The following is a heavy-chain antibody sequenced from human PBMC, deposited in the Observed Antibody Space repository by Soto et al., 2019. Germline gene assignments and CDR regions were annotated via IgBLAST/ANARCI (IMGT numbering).Heavy chain of an antibody. CDR2: TYYRSNVYN. CDR1: GASVDSISAA. CDR3: ARDVYSSWRHGFDI. D-gene: IGHD5-18*01. V-gene: IGHV6-1*01. J-gene: IGHJ3*02. Sequence: QTFSLAWGTSGASVDSISAAWNCIRQFPSRRLEWLGRTYYRSNVYNYYAVFVKSRLTINPYTSKTQFSLQLNSVTPEDTAVYYCARDVYSSWRHGFDIWGRGTMGTVS.